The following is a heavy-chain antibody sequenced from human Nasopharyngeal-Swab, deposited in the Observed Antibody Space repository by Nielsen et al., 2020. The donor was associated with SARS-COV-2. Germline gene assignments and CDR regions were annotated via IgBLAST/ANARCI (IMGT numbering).Heavy chain of an antibody. V-gene: IGHV3-7*01. J-gene: IGHJ6*02. CDR2: IKQDGSVT. D-gene: IGHD3-9*01. CDR3: ARDQVPHVLLYFGHMDV. Sequence: WIRQPPGKGLEWVANIKQDGSVTYYVDSVKGRFTISRDNAENSLYLQVNSLRAEDTAVYYCARDQVPHVLLYFGHMDVWGQGTTVTVSS.